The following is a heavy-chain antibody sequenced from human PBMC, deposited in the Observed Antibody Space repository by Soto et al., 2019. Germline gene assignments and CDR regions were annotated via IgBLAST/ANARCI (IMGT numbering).Heavy chain of an antibody. CDR1: GGSVNGYY. J-gene: IGHJ5*02. Sequence: PSETLSLTCAVYGGSVNGYYWNWIRQPPGKGQEWIGEINHTGGTHYNQSLKSRVTMSVDTSRNQFSRRLSSVTAADTAIYYSAARIAVFGLLIPPFDPWGQGTQVAVSS. CDR2: INHTGGT. CDR3: AARIAVFGLLIPPFDP. V-gene: IGHV4-34*01. D-gene: IGHD3-3*01.